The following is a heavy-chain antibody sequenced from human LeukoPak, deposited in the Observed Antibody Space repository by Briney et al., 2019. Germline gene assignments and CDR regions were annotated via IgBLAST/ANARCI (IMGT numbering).Heavy chain of an antibody. CDR2: MKHDGTEK. CDR3: ARDLVTTALDY. D-gene: IGHD4-17*01. J-gene: IGHJ4*02. Sequence: GGSLRLSCVASGFTFSSYWMNWVRQAPGKGLEWVASMKHDGTEKYYLDSVKGRFTISRDNAKKSLYLQMDGLRAEDTAVYYCARDLVTTALDYWGQGTLVTVSS. V-gene: IGHV3-7*01. CDR1: GFTFSSYW.